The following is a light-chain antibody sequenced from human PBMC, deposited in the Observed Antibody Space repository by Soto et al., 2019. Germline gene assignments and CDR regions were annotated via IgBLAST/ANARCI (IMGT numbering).Light chain of an antibody. J-gene: IGKJ5*01. CDR2: GAS. CDR3: QKYGDSSIT. V-gene: IGKV3-20*01. CDR1: QSVGSNF. Sequence: VVRQWPCAVSLSPGQRATLSCRASQSVGSNFLAWYQEKPGQAPRLLIYGASSRATGIPDRFSGSGSGIDFALTISRLEPEDFAVYYCQKYGDSSITFGQGTRLEIK.